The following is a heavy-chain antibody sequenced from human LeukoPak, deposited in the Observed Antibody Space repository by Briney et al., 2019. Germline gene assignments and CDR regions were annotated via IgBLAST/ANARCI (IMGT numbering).Heavy chain of an antibody. J-gene: IGHJ6*02. V-gene: IGHV4-59*01. CDR1: GGSISNYY. D-gene: IGHD1-26*01. CDR2: IYYSGST. CDR3: ARVGGTNYYYYGMDV. Sequence: SQTLSLTCTVSGGSISNYYWSWIRQPPGKGLEWIGYIYYSGSTNYNPSLKSRVTISVDTSKNQFSLKLSSVTAADTAVYYCARVGGTNYYYYGMDVWGQGTTVTVSS.